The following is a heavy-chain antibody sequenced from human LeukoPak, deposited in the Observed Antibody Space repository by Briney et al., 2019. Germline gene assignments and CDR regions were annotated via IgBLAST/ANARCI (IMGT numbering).Heavy chain of an antibody. Sequence: GESLKISCKGSGYTFSSSWIGWVRRMAGKGLEWRGIIYPGDSDTRYNPPFQGQVTISADKSISTTYLQWSSLKASDTAIYYCAKHHCSSTTCYTYYFEYWGQGTRVTVSS. CDR3: AKHHCSSTTCYTYYFEY. D-gene: IGHD2-2*01. CDR1: GYTFSSSW. J-gene: IGHJ4*02. CDR2: IYPGDSDT. V-gene: IGHV5-51*01.